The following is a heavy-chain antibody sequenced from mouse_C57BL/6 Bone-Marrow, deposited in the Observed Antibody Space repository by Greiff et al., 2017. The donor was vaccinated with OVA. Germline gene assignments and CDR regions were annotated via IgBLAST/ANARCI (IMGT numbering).Heavy chain of an antibody. CDR1: GYTFTSYW. J-gene: IGHJ2*01. V-gene: IGHV1-5*01. D-gene: IGHD4-1*01. CDR2: IYPGNSDT. CDR3: ARWSGGGAVYYFDY. Sequence: EVQLQQSGPVLARPGASVKMSCKTSGYTFTSYWMHWVKQRPGQGLEWIGAIYPGNSDTSYNQKFKGKSTLTVDKSSSTAYKQLSSLTSEDSAVYYCARWSGGGAVYYFDYWGQGTTLTVSS.